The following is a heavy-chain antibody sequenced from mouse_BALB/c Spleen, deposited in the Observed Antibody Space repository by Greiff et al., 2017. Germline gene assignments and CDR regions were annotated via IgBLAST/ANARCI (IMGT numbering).Heavy chain of an antibody. Sequence: EVMLVESGGGLVKPGGSLKLSCAASGFTFSSYAMSWVRQSPEKRLEWVAEISSGGSYTYYPDTVTGRFTISRDNAKNTLYLEMSSLRSEDTAMYYCARDGNRAWFAYWGQGTLVTVSA. V-gene: IGHV5-9-4*01. CDR3: ARDGNRAWFAY. CDR2: ISSGGSYT. D-gene: IGHD2-1*01. CDR1: GFTFSSYA. J-gene: IGHJ3*01.